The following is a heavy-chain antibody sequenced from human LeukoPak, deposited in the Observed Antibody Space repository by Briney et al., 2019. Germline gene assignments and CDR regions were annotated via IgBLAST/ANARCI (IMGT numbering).Heavy chain of an antibody. D-gene: IGHD2-15*01. CDR1: GYTFTSYY. J-gene: IGHJ5*02. Sequence: ASVKVSCKASGYTFTSYYMHWVRQAPGQGLEWMGIINPSGGSTSYAQKFQGRVTMTRDTSTSTVYMELSSLRSEDTAVYYCATDSGYCSGGSCYGYNWFDPWGQGTLVTVSS. CDR3: ATDSGYCSGGSCYGYNWFDP. V-gene: IGHV1-46*01. CDR2: INPSGGST.